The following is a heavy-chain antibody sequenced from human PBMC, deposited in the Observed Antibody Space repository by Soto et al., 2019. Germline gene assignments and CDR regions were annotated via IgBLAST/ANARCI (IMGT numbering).Heavy chain of an antibody. CDR1: GFTFSSYS. J-gene: IGHJ5*02. Sequence: GGSLRLSCAASGFTFSSYSMNWVRQAPGKGLEWVSYISSSSSTIYYADSVKGRFTISRDNAKNSLYLQMNSLRAEDTAVYYCARDPYIWGRHTPNWFDPWGQGTLVTVSS. CDR2: ISSSSSTI. V-gene: IGHV3-48*01. CDR3: ARDPYIWGRHTPNWFDP. D-gene: IGHD3-16*01.